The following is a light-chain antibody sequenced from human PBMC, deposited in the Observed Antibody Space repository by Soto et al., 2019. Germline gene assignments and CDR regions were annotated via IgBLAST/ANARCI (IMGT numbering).Light chain of an antibody. V-gene: IGKV3-15*01. J-gene: IGKJ4*01. CDR2: GAS. Sequence: EIVMTQSPATLSVSPGERVTLSCRASQSVSSNLVWYQQKIGQAPWLLIYGASTRVTGIPARFSGSGSGTEFTLTISSLQSEDFAVYYCQQYNNWPRTFGGGTKVEIK. CDR1: QSVSSN. CDR3: QQYNNWPRT.